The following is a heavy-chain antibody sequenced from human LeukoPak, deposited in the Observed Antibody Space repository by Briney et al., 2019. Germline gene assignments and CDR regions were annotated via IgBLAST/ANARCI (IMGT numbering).Heavy chain of an antibody. D-gene: IGHD6-19*01. CDR3: VKDGPQEQWLVRGYYFDY. CDR1: GFTFSSYA. V-gene: IGHV3-64D*06. CDR2: ISINGRST. Sequence: PGGSLRLSCSASGFTFSSYAMHWVRQAPGKGLEYVSAISINGRSTYYADSVKARFTISRDNYKNTLFLQMSSLRAEDTAVYYCVKDGPQEQWLVRGYYFDYWGQGTLVTVSS. J-gene: IGHJ4*02.